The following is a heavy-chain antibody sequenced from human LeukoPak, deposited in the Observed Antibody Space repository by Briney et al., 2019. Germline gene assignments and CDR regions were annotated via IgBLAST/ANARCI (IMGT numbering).Heavy chain of an antibody. D-gene: IGHD3-16*01. CDR2: IRYDGSNK. Sequence: GGSLRLSCAASGFTFSSYGMHWVRQAPGKGLEWVAFIRYDGSNKYYADSVKGRFTISRDNSKNTLYLQMNSLGGEDTAVYYCARGLTWGNYYFDSWGQGTLVTVSS. V-gene: IGHV3-30*02. CDR3: ARGLTWGNYYFDS. J-gene: IGHJ4*02. CDR1: GFTFSSYG.